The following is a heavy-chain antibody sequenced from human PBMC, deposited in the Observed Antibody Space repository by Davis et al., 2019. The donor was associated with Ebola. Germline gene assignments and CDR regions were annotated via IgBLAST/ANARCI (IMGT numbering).Heavy chain of an antibody. CDR3: ARLCSSSCPNDF. Sequence: AASVKVSCKTSGYTFTAYHMHWVRQAPGQGLEWMGRMNPNSGGTNYAQKFRGRVTMISDTSTNIAYMDLSRLRYDDTAVYYCARLCSSSCPNDFWGQGTLVTVSS. J-gene: IGHJ4*02. CDR2: MNPNSGGT. D-gene: IGHD6-13*01. V-gene: IGHV1-2*06. CDR1: GYTFTAYH.